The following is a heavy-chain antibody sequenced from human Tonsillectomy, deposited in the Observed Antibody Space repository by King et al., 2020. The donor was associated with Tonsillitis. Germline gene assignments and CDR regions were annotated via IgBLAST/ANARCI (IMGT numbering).Heavy chain of an antibody. CDR2: IAWYDGK. Sequence: TLKESGPVLVKPTETLTLTCTVSGFSLSNGKMGVSWIRQPPGKALEWLAHIAWYDGKSFSTSLRSRLSISKDTSKSQVVLTMTNVDPVDTATYFCARIYGDYSTVFDYWGQGTLVTVSS. CDR1: GFSLSNGKMG. D-gene: IGHD4-17*01. CDR3: ARIYGDYSTVFDY. J-gene: IGHJ4*02. V-gene: IGHV2-26*01.